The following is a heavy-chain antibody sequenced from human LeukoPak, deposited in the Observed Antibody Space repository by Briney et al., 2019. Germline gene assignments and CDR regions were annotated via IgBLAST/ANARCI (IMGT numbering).Heavy chain of an antibody. Sequence: SETLSLTCTVSGGSISSHYWSWIRQPPGKGLEWIGYIYYSGSTNYNPSLKSRVTISVDTSKNQFSLKLSSVTAADTAVYYCAREPPIMITYGGVIVENYGMDVWGQGTTVTVSS. CDR1: GGSISSHY. D-gene: IGHD3-16*02. V-gene: IGHV4-59*11. J-gene: IGHJ6*02. CDR3: AREPPIMITYGGVIVENYGMDV. CDR2: IYYSGST.